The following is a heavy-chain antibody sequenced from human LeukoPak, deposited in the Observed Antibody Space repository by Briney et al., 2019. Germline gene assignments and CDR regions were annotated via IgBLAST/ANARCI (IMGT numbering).Heavy chain of an antibody. Sequence: GGSLRLSCAASGFTISSYSMNWVRQAPGKGLEWVSSISSSSSYIYYADSVKGRFTISRDNAKNSLYLQMNSLRAEDTAVYYCARDGAYYDILTGYYTYYGMDVWGQGTTVTVSS. V-gene: IGHV3-21*01. D-gene: IGHD3-9*01. CDR2: ISSSSSYI. J-gene: IGHJ6*02. CDR3: ARDGAYYDILTGYYTYYGMDV. CDR1: GFTISSYS.